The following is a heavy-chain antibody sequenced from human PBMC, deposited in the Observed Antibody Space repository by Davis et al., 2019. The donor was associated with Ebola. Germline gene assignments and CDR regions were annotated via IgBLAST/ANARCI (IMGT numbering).Heavy chain of an antibody. Sequence: AASVKVSCKASGYTFTSYAMHWVRQAPGQRLEWMGWMNPNSGGTNYAQKFQGRVTMTRDTSISTAYMELSSLRSEDTAVYYCAREVVVVVAATPTYYYYGMDVWGKGTTVTVSS. J-gene: IGHJ6*04. D-gene: IGHD2-15*01. CDR1: GYTFTSYA. CDR2: MNPNSGGT. CDR3: AREVVVVVAATPTYYYYGMDV. V-gene: IGHV1-2*02.